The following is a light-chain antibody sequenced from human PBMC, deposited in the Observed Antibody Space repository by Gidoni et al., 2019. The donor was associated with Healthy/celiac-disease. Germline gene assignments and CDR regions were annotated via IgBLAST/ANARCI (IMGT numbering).Light chain of an antibody. V-gene: IGKV3-11*01. CDR1: QRVSSY. J-gene: IGKJ4*01. CDR3: QQRSNWPPGGT. CDR2: DAS. Sequence: EIVLTQSPATLSLSPGERATLSCRASQRVSSYLAWYQQKPGQAPRLLIYDASNRATGIPARFSGSGSGTDFTRTISSLEPEDFAVYYCQQRSNWPPGGTFXGXTKVEIK.